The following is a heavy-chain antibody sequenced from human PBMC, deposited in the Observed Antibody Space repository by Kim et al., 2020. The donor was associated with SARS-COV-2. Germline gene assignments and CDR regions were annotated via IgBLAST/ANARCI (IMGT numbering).Heavy chain of an antibody. CDR3: ALRGSYEDY. J-gene: IGHJ4*02. V-gene: IGHV1-3*01. Sequence: GNKKYSQKFQGRVTITRDTSASTAYMELSSLRSEDTAVYYCALRGSYEDYWGQGTLVTVSS. CDR2: GNK. D-gene: IGHD3-16*01.